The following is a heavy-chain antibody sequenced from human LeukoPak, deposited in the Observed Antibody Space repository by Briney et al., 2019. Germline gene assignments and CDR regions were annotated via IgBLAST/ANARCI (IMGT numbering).Heavy chain of an antibody. CDR1: EFRFGSFW. J-gene: IGHJ6*02. CDR2: INTDGSSI. D-gene: IGHD2-15*01. V-gene: IGHV3-74*01. Sequence: GGAMRLSCAASEFRFGSFWMYWVRQVPGKGLVWVSTINTDGSSIYYADSVKGRFTISRDNAEHTLYLPMNNLRVDDTAVYYCARGGVVAATKSFFYYYGLDVWGQGTAVTVSS. CDR3: ARGGVVAATKSFFYYYGLDV.